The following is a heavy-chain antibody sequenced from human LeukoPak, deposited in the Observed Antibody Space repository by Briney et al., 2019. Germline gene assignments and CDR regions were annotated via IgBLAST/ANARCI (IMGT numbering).Heavy chain of an antibody. J-gene: IGHJ4*02. CDR2: INHSGST. CDR3: ARSGKPYYYDSSGYYYLDY. V-gene: IGHV4-34*01. D-gene: IGHD3-22*01. CDR1: GGSFSGYY. Sequence: SETLSLTCAVYGGSFSGYYWSWIRQPPGKGLEWIGEINHSGSTNYNPSLKSRVTISVDTSKNQFSLKLSSVTAADTAVYYCARSGKPYYYDSSGYYYLDYWGQGTLVTVSS.